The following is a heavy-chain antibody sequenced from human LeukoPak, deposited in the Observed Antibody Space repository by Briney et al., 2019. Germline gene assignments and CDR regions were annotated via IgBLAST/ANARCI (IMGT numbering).Heavy chain of an antibody. CDR1: GYTLTELS. V-gene: IGHV1-24*01. CDR2: FGPEDGET. J-gene: IGHJ6*02. CDR3: ARERNYYYYGMDV. Sequence: ASVKVSCKVSGYTLTELSMHWVRQAPGKGLEWMGGFGPEDGETIYAQKFQGRVTITRDTSASTAYMELSSLRSEDTAVYYCARERNYYYYGMDVWGQGTTVTVSS.